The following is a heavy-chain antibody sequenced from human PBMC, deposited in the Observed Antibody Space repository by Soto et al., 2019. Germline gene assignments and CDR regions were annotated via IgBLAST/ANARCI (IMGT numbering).Heavy chain of an antibody. Sequence: QVQLQESGPGLVKPSETLSLTCTVSGGSITSYYWSWIRPPPGKGLEWIGYIHNSGSTSYTPSLQSRVTLSADVYKNPFSLDLRSLTAADTAIYYCARRCSGTDYCGHGNLVTVSS. CDR2: IHNSGST. CDR1: GGSITSYY. V-gene: IGHV4-59*01. CDR3: ARRCSGTDY. D-gene: IGHD3-10*02. J-gene: IGHJ4*01.